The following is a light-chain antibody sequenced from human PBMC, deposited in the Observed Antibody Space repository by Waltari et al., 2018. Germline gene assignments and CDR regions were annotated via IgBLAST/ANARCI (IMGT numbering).Light chain of an antibody. CDR2: NND. CDR1: YSNVGKDN. V-gene: IGLV1-47*01. CDR3: AAWDGSLSGYV. Sequence: HSVLTQPPSASATLGPRVTISCSRRYSNVGKDNVYWYQQLPGTAPRLPIYNNDVRPSGVSDRFSGSKSGTSAFRASSGLRSEEGADYYCAAWDGSLSGYVFGVGTKVTVL. J-gene: IGLJ1*01.